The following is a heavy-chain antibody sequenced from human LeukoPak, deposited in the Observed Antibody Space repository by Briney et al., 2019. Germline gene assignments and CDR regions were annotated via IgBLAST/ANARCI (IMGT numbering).Heavy chain of an antibody. J-gene: IGHJ6*03. CDR3: ARETGGGIQLWLRSYYYYYMDV. Sequence: GGSLRLSCAASGFTFSSYEMNWVRQAPGKGLEWVSSISSSSSYIYYADSVKGRFTISRDNAKNSLYLQMNSLRAEDTAVYYCARETGGGIQLWLRSYYYYYMDVWGKGTTVTISS. V-gene: IGHV3-21*01. CDR2: ISSSSSYI. CDR1: GFTFSSYE. D-gene: IGHD5-18*01.